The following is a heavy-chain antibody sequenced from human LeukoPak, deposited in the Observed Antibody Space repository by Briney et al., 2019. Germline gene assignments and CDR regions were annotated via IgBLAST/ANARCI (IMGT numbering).Heavy chain of an antibody. D-gene: IGHD3-10*01. CDR2: MNPNSGNT. V-gene: IGHV1-8*01. CDR3: TRRYDSGSYHLPH. J-gene: IGHJ4*02. Sequence: ASVKVSCKASGYTFTSYDINWVRQAAGQGLEWMGWMNPNSGNTGYAQKFQGRITMARNTSISTAYMELSSLTSEDTAVYFCTRRYDSGSYHLPHWGQGTLVTVSS. CDR1: GYTFTSYD.